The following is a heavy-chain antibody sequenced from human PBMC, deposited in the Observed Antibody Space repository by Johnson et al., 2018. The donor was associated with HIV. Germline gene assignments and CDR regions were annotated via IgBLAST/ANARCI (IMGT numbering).Heavy chain of an antibody. Sequence: VQLVESGGGLVQPGGSLRLSCAASGFTVSSNYMSWVRQAPGKGLEWVSGINWNGGRTGYADSVKGRCTFSRDNAKNSLFLQMNSLRAEDTALYYCARVRIGGSYLRGDAFDICGQGTMVTVSS. CDR1: GFTVSSNY. CDR3: ARVRIGGSYLRGDAFDI. V-gene: IGHV3-20*04. J-gene: IGHJ3*02. CDR2: INWNGGRT. D-gene: IGHD1-26*01.